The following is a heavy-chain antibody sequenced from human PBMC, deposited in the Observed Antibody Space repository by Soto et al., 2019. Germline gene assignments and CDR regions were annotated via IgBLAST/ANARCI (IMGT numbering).Heavy chain of an antibody. Sequence: QLQLQESGSGLVKPSQTLSLTCAVSGGSISSGGYSWSWIRQPPGKGLEWIGYIYHSGSTYYNPSLQSRVTISVDRSKNQFSLKLSSVTAADTAVYYCARDLSGDYDGWFDPWGQGTLVTVSS. J-gene: IGHJ5*02. CDR1: GGSISSGGYS. V-gene: IGHV4-30-2*01. CDR2: IYHSGST. D-gene: IGHD4-17*01. CDR3: ARDLSGDYDGWFDP.